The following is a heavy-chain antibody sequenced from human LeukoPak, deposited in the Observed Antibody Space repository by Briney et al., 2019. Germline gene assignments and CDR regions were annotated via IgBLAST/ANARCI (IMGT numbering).Heavy chain of an antibody. CDR2: ISGSGGGT. CDR1: GFTFSTYA. D-gene: IGHD1-26*01. Sequence: GGSLRLSCAASGFTFSTYAMSWVRQAPGKGLEWVSLISGSGGGTYYANSVKGRFTISRDNSKNALYLQMDSLRTEDTAVYYCAKERATTTTFDYWGQGTLITVSS. V-gene: IGHV3-23*01. J-gene: IGHJ4*02. CDR3: AKERATTTTFDY.